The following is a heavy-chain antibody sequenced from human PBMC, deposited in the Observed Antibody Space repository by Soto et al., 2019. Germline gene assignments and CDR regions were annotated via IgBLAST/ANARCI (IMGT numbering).Heavy chain of an antibody. CDR1: GGSISSSNR. CDR3: ARETTVTTGWFAA. CDR2: IYHSRSS. Sequence: QVQLQESGPGLVKPSGTLSLTCAVSGGSISSSNRWRWVRQPPGKGLEWIGEIYHSRSSNYNPSRKSRVTISEDKSKYQYSLKLGTVPAADTAVDYCARETTVTTGWFAAWGQGTLVTVSP. D-gene: IGHD4-17*01. V-gene: IGHV4-4*02. J-gene: IGHJ5*02.